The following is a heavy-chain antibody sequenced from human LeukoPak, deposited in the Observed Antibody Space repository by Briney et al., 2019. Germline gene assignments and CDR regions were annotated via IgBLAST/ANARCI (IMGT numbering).Heavy chain of an antibody. CDR3: AKPLCSGPSCYDFDY. CDR1: GFTFSSYA. Sequence: GGSLRLSCAASGFTFSSYAISWVRQAPGKGLEWVSYISSSGSTIYYADSVKGRFTISRDNAKNSLYLQMNSLRAEDTAVYYCAKPLCSGPSCYDFDYWGQGALVTVSS. CDR2: ISSSGSTI. J-gene: IGHJ4*02. D-gene: IGHD2-2*01. V-gene: IGHV3-48*03.